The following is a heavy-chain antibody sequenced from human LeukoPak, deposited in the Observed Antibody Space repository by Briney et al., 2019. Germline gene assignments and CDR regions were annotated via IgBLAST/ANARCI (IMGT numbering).Heavy chain of an antibody. J-gene: IGHJ4*02. V-gene: IGHV4-30-2*01. CDR1: GGSISSGDYS. CDR3: ARGSYGDPALFDY. D-gene: IGHD4-17*01. CDR2: IYHSGST. Sequence: TSETLSLTCAVSGGSISSGDYSRSWIRQPPGKGLEWIGYIYHSGSTYYNPSLKSRVTISVDRSKNQFSLKLSSVTAADTAVYYCARGSYGDPALFDYWGQGTLVTVSS.